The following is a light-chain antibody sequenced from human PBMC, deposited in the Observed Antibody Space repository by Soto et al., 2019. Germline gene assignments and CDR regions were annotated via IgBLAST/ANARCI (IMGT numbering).Light chain of an antibody. V-gene: IGKV3-15*01. Sequence: EIVMTQSPATLSVSPGERATLSCRASQSVSSNLDWYQQKPGQAPRLLIYGASTRATGIPDRFSGSGSGTEFTLTISSRQSEDFAVYYCQQYNNWPLTFGGGTKVEIK. CDR3: QQYNNWPLT. J-gene: IGKJ4*01. CDR1: QSVSSN. CDR2: GAS.